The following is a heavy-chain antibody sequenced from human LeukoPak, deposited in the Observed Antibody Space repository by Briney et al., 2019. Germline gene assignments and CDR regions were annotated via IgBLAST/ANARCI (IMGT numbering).Heavy chain of an antibody. V-gene: IGHV4-4*07. CDR3: ARGDYYNGGGRNWFDP. CDR2: IHTSGTT. Sequence: SETLSLTCSVSGGSMSSYYWSFIRQPAGKGLEWIGRIHTSGTTYYNPSLKSRVTLSVDTSKNQFSLRLTSVTAADTAVYYCARGDYYNGGGRNWFDPWGQGTLVTVSS. D-gene: IGHD3-16*01. J-gene: IGHJ5*02. CDR1: GGSMSSYY.